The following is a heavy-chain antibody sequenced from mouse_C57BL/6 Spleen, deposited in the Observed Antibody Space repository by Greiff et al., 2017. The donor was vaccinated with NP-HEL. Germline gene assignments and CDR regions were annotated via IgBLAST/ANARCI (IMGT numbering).Heavy chain of an antibody. Sequence: QVQLQQPGAELVRPGSSVKLSCKASGYTFTSYWMHWVKQRPIQGLEWIGNIDPSDSETHYNQKFKDKATLTVDKSSSTAYMQLSSLTSEDSAVYYCARKGDYRYAMDYWGQGTSVTVSS. J-gene: IGHJ4*01. D-gene: IGHD1-1*02. CDR3: ARKGDYRYAMDY. CDR1: GYTFTSYW. CDR2: IDPSDSET. V-gene: IGHV1-52*01.